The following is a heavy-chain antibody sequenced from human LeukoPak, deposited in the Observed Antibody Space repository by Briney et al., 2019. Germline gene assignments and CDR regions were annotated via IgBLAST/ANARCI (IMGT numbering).Heavy chain of an antibody. CDR1: GGSISSGSYY. CDR2: IYTSGST. J-gene: IGHJ4*02. CDR3: ARDQLSNGDYGWFDY. Sequence: SETLSPTCTVSGGSISSGSYYWGWIRQPAGKGLEWIGRIYTSGSTNYNPSLKSRVAISVDTSKNQFSLKLSSVTAADTAVYYCARDQLSNGDYGWFDYWGQGTLVTVSS. V-gene: IGHV4-61*02. D-gene: IGHD4-17*01.